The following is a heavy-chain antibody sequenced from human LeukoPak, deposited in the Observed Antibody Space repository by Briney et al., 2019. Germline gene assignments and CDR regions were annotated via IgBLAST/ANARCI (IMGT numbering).Heavy chain of an antibody. CDR2: ISSSSSYI. J-gene: IGHJ4*02. CDR1: GFTSSSYS. D-gene: IGHD4-23*01. CDR3: ARVIYGGNVYFDY. V-gene: IGHV3-21*01. Sequence: GGSLRLSCAASGFTSSSYSMNWVRQAPGKGLEWVSSISSSSSYIYYADSVKGRFTISRDNAKNSLYLQVNSLRAEDTAVYYCARVIYGGNVYFDYWGQGTLVTVSS.